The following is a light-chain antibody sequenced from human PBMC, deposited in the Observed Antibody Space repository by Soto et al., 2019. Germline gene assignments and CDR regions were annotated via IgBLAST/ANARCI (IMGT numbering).Light chain of an antibody. J-gene: IGKJ2*01. CDR2: DAS. V-gene: IGKV3-15*01. CDR3: QHYHGWVKA. Sequence: EIVMTQSPATLSVSPGGTATLSCRASQGLGDRLAWYQQKPGQPPRLLIYDASTRATGVPDRFSGSESETVFTLTITSLQSEDFAVYYCQHYHGWVKAFGQGTKLEIK. CDR1: QGLGDR.